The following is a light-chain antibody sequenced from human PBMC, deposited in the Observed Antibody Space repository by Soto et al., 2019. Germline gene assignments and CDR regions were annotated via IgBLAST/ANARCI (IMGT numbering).Light chain of an antibody. Sequence: DIQMTQSPSSLYASVGDRVSIPCQASHDINYYLNWYQQKPGTDPKLLIYDASNLQAGVTPQLSGGGSLTSFVLIISTLQPEDSATSYCQQYYDDLRTFGGGTKVEI. CDR3: QQYYDDLRT. CDR2: DAS. J-gene: IGKJ4*01. CDR1: HDINYY. V-gene: IGKV1-33*01.